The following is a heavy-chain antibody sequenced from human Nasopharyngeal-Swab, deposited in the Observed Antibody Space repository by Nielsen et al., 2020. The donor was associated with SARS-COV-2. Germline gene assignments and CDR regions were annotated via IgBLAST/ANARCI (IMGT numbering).Heavy chain of an antibody. CDR3: ARNINDYGDYHGVLDI. Sequence: SGPTLVKPTQTVTLTCTFSGFSLSTSAMCVSWIRQPPGKALEWLARIDWDDDKYYSTSLKTRLTISKDTSKNQVVLTMTNMDPVDTATYYCARNINDYGDYHGVLDIWGQGTMVTVSS. V-gene: IGHV2-70*11. D-gene: IGHD4-17*01. CDR1: GFSLSTSAMC. J-gene: IGHJ3*02. CDR2: IDWDDDK.